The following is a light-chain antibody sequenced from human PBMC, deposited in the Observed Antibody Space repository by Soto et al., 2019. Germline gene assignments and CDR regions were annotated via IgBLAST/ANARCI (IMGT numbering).Light chain of an antibody. CDR2: AAS. CDR3: QQSYSTPPLT. Sequence: DIQMTQSPSSLSASVGDRVTITCRASQSISSYLNWYQQKPGKAPKLLIYAASSLQSGVSSSFSGSGSGTDFTLTISSLQPEDFATYYCQQSYSTPPLTFGPGTKVDIK. V-gene: IGKV1-39*01. J-gene: IGKJ3*01. CDR1: QSISSY.